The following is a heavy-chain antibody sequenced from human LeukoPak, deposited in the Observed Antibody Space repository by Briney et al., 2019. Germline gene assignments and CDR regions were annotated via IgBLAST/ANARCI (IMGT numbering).Heavy chain of an antibody. V-gene: IGHV3-30*04. CDR2: ISYDGSNK. J-gene: IGHJ3*02. Sequence: PGGSLRLSCAASGFTFSSYAMHWVRQAPGKGLEWVAVISYDGSNKYYADSVKGRLTISRDNSKNTLYLQMNSLRAEDTAVYYCARDGSRWYDFWSGYYRRGFDIWGQGTMVTVSS. D-gene: IGHD3-3*01. CDR3: ARDGSRWYDFWSGYYRRGFDI. CDR1: GFTFSSYA.